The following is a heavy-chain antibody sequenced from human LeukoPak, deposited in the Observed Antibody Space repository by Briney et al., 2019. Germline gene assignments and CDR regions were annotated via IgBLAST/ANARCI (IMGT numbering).Heavy chain of an antibody. V-gene: IGHV3-23*01. CDR1: GFTFSDYA. J-gene: IGHJ4*02. Sequence: GGSRRLSCAVSGFTFSDYAMSWVRQAPGKGLEWVLGISFSGRSTNYADSVEGRFIISRDNSNNTLYLQMNSLRAEDTAVYYCAKDREKAVGATIFDHWGQGTLVTVSS. CDR3: AKDREKAVGATIFDH. CDR2: ISFSGRST. D-gene: IGHD1-26*01.